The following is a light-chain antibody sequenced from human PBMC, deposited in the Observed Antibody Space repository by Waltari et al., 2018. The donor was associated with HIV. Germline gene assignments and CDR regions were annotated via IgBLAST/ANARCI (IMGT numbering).Light chain of an antibody. CDR1: GSDIGTYDY. CDR2: DVR. J-gene: IGLJ1*01. V-gene: IGLV2-14*01. CDR3: SSFTSSSPLYV. Sequence: QSALTQPASVSGSPGQSITISCSGTGSDIGTYDYVSWYQQYPGKAPQLMIYDVRHRPSGFSNRFSGSKSGNTASLTISGLQAEDEADYYCSSFTSSSPLYVFGTGTKVTVL.